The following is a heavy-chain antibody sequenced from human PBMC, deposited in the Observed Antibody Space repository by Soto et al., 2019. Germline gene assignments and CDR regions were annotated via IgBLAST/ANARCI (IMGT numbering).Heavy chain of an antibody. CDR3: ARQNNPYSYIDI. CDR2: INPANGYT. J-gene: IGHJ2*01. D-gene: IGHD1-1*01. V-gene: IGHV1-3*01. CDR1: AYTFTRYA. Sequence: GASVKVSCKPSAYTFTRYAIHWVRQAPGQRLEWMAWINPANGYTKYSQKFQDRVTVTRDTSASTVYMELTSLRSEDTAVYFCARQNNPYSYIDIWGRGTLVTVSS.